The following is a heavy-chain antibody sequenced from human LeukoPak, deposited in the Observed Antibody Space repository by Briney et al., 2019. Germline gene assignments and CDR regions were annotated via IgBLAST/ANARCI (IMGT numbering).Heavy chain of an antibody. J-gene: IGHJ4*02. V-gene: IGHV3-23*01. CDR1: GFTFSNYD. Sequence: GGSLRLSCAASGFTFSNYDMNWVRQAPGKGLEWVSTISASDDSTYYADSVKGRFTISRDKSTNTLYLQMNSLRAEDTAVYYCTKRLVRHFDYWGQGTLVTVSP. D-gene: IGHD6-19*01. CDR3: TKRLVRHFDY. CDR2: ISASDDST.